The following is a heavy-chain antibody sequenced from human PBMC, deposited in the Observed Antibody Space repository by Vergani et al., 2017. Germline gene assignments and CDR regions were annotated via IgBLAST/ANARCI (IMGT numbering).Heavy chain of an antibody. V-gene: IGHV4-4*03. CDR2: IYHSGST. Sequence: QVQLQESGPGLVKPPGTLSLTCAVSGGSISSSNWWSWVRQPPGKGLGWIGEIYHSGSTSYNPSLKSRVTISVDKSKNQFSLKLSSVTAADTAVYYCARAGIYYGSGSYLYYFDYWGQGTLVTVSS. J-gene: IGHJ4*02. CDR3: ARAGIYYGSGSYLYYFDY. D-gene: IGHD3-10*01. CDR1: GGSISSSNW.